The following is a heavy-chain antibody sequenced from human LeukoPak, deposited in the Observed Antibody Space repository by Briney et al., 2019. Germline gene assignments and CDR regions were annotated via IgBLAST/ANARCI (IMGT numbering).Heavy chain of an antibody. Sequence: PSETLSLTCAVYGGSFSGYYWSWIRQPPGKGLEWIGEINHSGSTNYNPSLKSRVTISVDTSKNQFSLQLSSVTAADTAVYYCARPGGYYDSSGYYRYWGQGTLVTVSS. D-gene: IGHD3-22*01. CDR2: INHSGST. J-gene: IGHJ4*02. CDR3: ARPGGYYDSSGYYRY. CDR1: GGSFSGYY. V-gene: IGHV4-34*01.